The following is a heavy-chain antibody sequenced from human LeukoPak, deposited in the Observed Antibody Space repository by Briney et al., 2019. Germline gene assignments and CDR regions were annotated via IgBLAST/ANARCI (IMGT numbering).Heavy chain of an antibody. V-gene: IGHV3-48*01. Sequence: PGGSLRLSCAASGFTFSSYSMSWVCQAPGKGLEWVSYISTSSSIIYYADSVKGRFTISRDDAKNSVSLQMNSLRAEDTAVYYCIKDMGYCSGGSCYRWFDSWGQGTLVTVSS. CDR2: ISTSSSII. J-gene: IGHJ5*01. D-gene: IGHD2-15*01. CDR3: IKDMGYCSGGSCYRWFDS. CDR1: GFTFSSYS.